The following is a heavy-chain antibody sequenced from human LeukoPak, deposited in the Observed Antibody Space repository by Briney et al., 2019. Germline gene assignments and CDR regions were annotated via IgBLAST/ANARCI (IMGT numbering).Heavy chain of an antibody. V-gene: IGHV3-49*04. CDR2: IRSKAYGGTT. Sequence: GGSLRLSCTASGFTFGDYAMSWVRQAPGKGLEWVGFIRSKAYGGTTEYAASVKGRFTISRDDSKSIACLQMNSLKTEDTAVYYCTSSYSSSWENWFDPWGQGTLVTVSS. CDR3: TSSYSSSWENWFDP. D-gene: IGHD6-13*01. J-gene: IGHJ5*02. CDR1: GFTFGDYA.